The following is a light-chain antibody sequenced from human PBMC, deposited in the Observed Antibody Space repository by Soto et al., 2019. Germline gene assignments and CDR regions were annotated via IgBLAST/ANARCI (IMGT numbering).Light chain of an antibody. CDR1: SSDVGGYKY. CDR2: EVG. CDR3: SSYTSSNTLV. Sequence: QSALTQPASVSGSPGQSITLSCTGTSSDVGGYKYVSWYQQHPGKAPKLIIYEVGNRPSGVSQRFSGSKSGNTASLTIFGLQAEDEADYYCSSYTSSNTLVFGGGTKLTVL. V-gene: IGLV2-14*01. J-gene: IGLJ3*02.